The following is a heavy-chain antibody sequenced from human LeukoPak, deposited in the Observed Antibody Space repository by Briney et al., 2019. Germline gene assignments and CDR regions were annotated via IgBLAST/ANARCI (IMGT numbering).Heavy chain of an antibody. CDR2: ISSSSSYI. J-gene: IGHJ6*03. Sequence: GGSLRLSCAASGFTFSSYSMNWVRQAPGKGLEWVSSISSSSSYIYYADSVKGRFTISRDNAKNSLYLQMNSLRAEDTAVYYCARGYCSTSCYLWASYYYYYVDVWGKGTTVTVSS. V-gene: IGHV3-21*01. D-gene: IGHD2-2*01. CDR3: ARGYCSTSCYLWASYYYYYVDV. CDR1: GFTFSSYS.